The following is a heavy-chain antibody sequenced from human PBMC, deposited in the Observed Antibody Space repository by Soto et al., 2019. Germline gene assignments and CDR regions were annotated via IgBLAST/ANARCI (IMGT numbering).Heavy chain of an antibody. CDR3: ARVGEYYDSSGFRTYNWFDP. D-gene: IGHD3-22*01. CDR1: GRSISSGDYY. V-gene: IGHV4-30-4*01. Sequence: SETLSLTCTVSGRSISSGDYYWSWIRQPPGKGLEWIGYIYYSGSTYYNPSLKSRVTISVDTSKNQFSLKLSSVTAADTAVYYCARVGEYYDSSGFRTYNWFDPWGQGTLVTVSS. J-gene: IGHJ5*02. CDR2: IYYSGST.